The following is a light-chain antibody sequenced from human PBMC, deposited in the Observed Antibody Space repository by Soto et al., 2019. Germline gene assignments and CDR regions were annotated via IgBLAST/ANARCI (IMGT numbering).Light chain of an antibody. J-gene: IGKJ3*01. CDR3: QQRSSWPFT. CDR1: QSIGNY. Sequence: EVVLTQSPATLSSSPGEGATLSCRASQSIGNYLAWYQQKPGQAPRLLIYATSNRATGIPARFSGSGSGTDFTLTISSLEPEDFAVYYGQQRSSWPFTFGPGTKVDIK. V-gene: IGKV3-11*01. CDR2: ATS.